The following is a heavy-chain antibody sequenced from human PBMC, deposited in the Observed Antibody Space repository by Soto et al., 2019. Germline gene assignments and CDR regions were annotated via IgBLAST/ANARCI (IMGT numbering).Heavy chain of an antibody. CDR3: AQCRWPILTFDI. D-gene: IGHD2-8*01. Sequence: QITLKESGPTLVKPTQTLTLTCTFSGFSLSTSGVGVGWIRQPPGKALEWLALIYWDDDKRYSPSLKSRLTITKDTSKNQVVLTMTNMDHVDTATYYCAQCRWPILTFDIWGQGTMVTVSS. J-gene: IGHJ3*02. CDR1: GFSLSTSGVG. V-gene: IGHV2-5*02. CDR2: IYWDDDK.